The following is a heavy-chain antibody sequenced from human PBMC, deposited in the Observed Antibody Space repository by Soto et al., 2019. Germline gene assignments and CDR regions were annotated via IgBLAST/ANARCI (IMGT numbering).Heavy chain of an antibody. V-gene: IGHV1-18*01. CDR1: GYTFTSYG. D-gene: IGHD7-27*01. Sequence: ASVKVSCKASGYTFTSYGISWVRQAPGQGLEWMGWISAYNGNTNYAQKLQGRVTMTTDTSTSTAYMELRSLRSDDTAVYYCARVSAGESTYDAFDIWGQGTMVTVSS. J-gene: IGHJ3*02. CDR2: ISAYNGNT. CDR3: ARVSAGESTYDAFDI.